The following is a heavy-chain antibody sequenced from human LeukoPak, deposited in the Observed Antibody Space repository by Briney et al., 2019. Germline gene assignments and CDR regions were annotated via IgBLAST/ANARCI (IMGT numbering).Heavy chain of an antibody. D-gene: IGHD1-26*01. CDR1: GYTFTSYA. V-gene: IGHV7-4-1*02. J-gene: IGHJ4*02. CDR3: AREPLRWDIVGATISSDY. CDR2: INTNTGNP. Sequence: ASVKVSCKASGYTFTSYAMNWVRQAPGQGLEWMGWINTNTGNPTYAQGFTGRFVFSLDTSVSTAYLQISSLKAEDTAVYYCAREPLRWDIVGATISSDYWGQGTLVTVSS.